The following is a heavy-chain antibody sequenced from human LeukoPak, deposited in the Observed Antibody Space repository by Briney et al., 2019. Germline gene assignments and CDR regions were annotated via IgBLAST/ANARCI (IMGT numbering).Heavy chain of an antibody. CDR3: ARVGSGRYCSSTSCYTDLAAFDI. V-gene: IGHV4-4*07. J-gene: IGHJ3*02. CDR1: GGSISSYY. CDR2: IYTSGST. Sequence: ASETLSLTCTVPGGSISSYYWSWIRQPAGKGLEGIGRIYTSGSTNYNPSLKSRVTMSVDTSKNQFSLKLSSVTAADTAVYYCARVGSGRYCSSTSCYTDLAAFDIWGQGTMVTVSS. D-gene: IGHD2-2*02.